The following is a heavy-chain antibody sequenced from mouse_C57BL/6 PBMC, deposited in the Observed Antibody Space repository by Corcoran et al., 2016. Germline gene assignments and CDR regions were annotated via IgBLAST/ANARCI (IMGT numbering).Heavy chain of an antibody. Sequence: EVQLQQSGPELVKPGASVKISCKASGYTFTDYYMNWVKQSHGKSLEWIGDINPNNGGTSYNQKFKGKATLTVDKSSSTAYMELRSLTSEDSAVYYCAVDSSGYVSFAYWGQGTLVTVSA. J-gene: IGHJ3*01. CDR1: GYTFTDYY. D-gene: IGHD3-2*02. CDR3: AVDSSGYVSFAY. CDR2: INPNNGGT. V-gene: IGHV1-26*01.